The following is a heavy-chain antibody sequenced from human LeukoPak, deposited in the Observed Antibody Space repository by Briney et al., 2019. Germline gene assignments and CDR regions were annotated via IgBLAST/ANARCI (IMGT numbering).Heavy chain of an antibody. CDR3: ARRPGVRPAAMHYYYYGMDV. CDR1: GYTFTCYY. D-gene: IGHD2-2*01. V-gene: IGHV1-2*02. CDR2: IYPNSGGT. J-gene: IGHJ6*02. Sequence: ASVTVSCMASGYTFTCYYMHWVRQAPGQGLEWMGWIYPNSGGTNYAQKFQGRVTMTRDTSISTAYMELSRLRSDDTAVYYCARRPGVRPAAMHYYYYGMDVWGQGTTVTVSS.